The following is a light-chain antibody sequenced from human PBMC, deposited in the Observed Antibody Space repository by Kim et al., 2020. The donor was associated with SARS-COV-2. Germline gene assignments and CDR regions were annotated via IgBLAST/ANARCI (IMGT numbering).Light chain of an antibody. CDR2: DDN. CDR3: STWDDNVYGWV. V-gene: IGLV1-36*01. J-gene: IGLJ3*02. CDR1: FSNIGNNA. Sequence: QSVLSQPPSVSGAPRQRVTISCSGGFSNIGNNAVNWYQQIPGKPPKLLISDDNELSAGVSPRFSGSRSRSAASASLAISGLQSEDEAQYYCSTWDDNVYGWVFGGGTQLTVL.